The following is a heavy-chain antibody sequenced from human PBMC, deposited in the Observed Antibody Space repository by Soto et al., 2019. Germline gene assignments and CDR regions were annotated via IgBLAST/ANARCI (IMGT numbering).Heavy chain of an antibody. V-gene: IGHV3-11*01. Sequence: LXLSCAASGFTFSDYYMSWIRQAPGKGLEWVSYISSSGSTIYYADSVKGRFTISRDNAKNSLYLQMNSLRAEDTAVYYCARGMYGSGSYYIGDAFDMWGQGTMVTVSS. CDR3: ARGMYGSGSYYIGDAFDM. D-gene: IGHD3-10*01. CDR1: GFTFSDYY. CDR2: ISSSGSTI. J-gene: IGHJ3*02.